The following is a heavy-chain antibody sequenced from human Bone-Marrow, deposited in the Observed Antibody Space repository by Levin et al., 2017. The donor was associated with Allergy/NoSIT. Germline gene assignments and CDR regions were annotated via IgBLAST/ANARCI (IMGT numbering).Heavy chain of an antibody. D-gene: IGHD2-2*01. V-gene: IGHV4-38-2*02. CDR2: IYHSGST. CDR3: ARVGRIVLVPAATHGKYYYYYYGMDV. Sequence: SETLSLTCTVSGYSISSGYYWGWIRQPPGKGLEWIGSIYHSGSTYYNPSLKSRVTISVDTSKNQFSLKLSSVTAADTAVYYCARVGRIVLVPAATHGKYYYYYYGMDVWGQGTTVTVSS. J-gene: IGHJ6*02. CDR1: GYSISSGYY.